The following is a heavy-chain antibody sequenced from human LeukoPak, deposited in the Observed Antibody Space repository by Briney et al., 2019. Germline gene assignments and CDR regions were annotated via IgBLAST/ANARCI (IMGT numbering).Heavy chain of an antibody. V-gene: IGHV2-5*01. D-gene: IGHD2-21*02. CDR1: GFPLSTSGVG. J-gene: IGHJ5*02. CDR2: IYWNDDK. Sequence: ESGPTLVNPTQTLTLTCTFSGFPLSTSGVGVGWIRQPPGKALEWLALIYWNDDKRYRPSLKRRITITKDTSKNQVVLTMTNMDPVDTATYYCAHRLSVTDMNYFDPWGQGTLVTVSS. CDR3: AHRLSVTDMNYFDP.